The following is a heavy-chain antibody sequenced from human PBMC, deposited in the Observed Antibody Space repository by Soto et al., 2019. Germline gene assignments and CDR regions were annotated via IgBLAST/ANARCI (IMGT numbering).Heavy chain of an antibody. CDR2: IKPDGTYA. Sequence: EVQLVESGGDLVQPGGSLRLSCAASGFTFSTYWMHWVRQAPGKGLLWVSRIKPDGTYATYADSLKGRFTISRDNAKNTLQLQMNRLRVEDAAVYYCAAGGRGDCAMWGQGTLVTVSS. V-gene: IGHV3-74*01. CDR1: GFTFSTYW. CDR3: AAGGRGDCAM. D-gene: IGHD2-21*01. J-gene: IGHJ4*02.